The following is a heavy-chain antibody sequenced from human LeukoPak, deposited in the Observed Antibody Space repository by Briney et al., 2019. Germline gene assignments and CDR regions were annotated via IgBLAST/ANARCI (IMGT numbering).Heavy chain of an antibody. CDR2: IYPGDSDT. CDR3: ATPYCSGGSCYSNLAFDI. D-gene: IGHD2-15*01. V-gene: IGHV5-51*01. Sequence: GESLQISCKGSGFSFTSHWIGWVRQMPGKGLEWMGIIYPGDSDTRYSPSFQGQVTISADKSINTAYLQWSSLKASDTAMYYCATPYCSGGSCYSNLAFDIWGRGTMVTVSS. J-gene: IGHJ3*02. CDR1: GFSFTSHW.